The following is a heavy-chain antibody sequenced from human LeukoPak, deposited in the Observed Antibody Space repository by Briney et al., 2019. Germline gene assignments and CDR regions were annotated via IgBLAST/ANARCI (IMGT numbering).Heavy chain of an antibody. J-gene: IGHJ5*02. D-gene: IGHD2-21*01. Sequence: SETLSLTCAVYGGSFSGYYWSWIRQPPGKGLEWIGEINHSGSTNYNPSLKSRVTISVDTSKNQFSLKLSSVTAADTAAYYCARRSSLERGGERVENWFDPWGQGTLVTVSS. CDR3: ARRSSLERGGERVENWFDP. V-gene: IGHV4-34*01. CDR1: GGSFSGYY. CDR2: INHSGST.